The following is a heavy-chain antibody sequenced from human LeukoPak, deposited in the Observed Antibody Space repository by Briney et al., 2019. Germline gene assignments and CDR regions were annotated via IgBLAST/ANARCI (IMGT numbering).Heavy chain of an antibody. Sequence: PSETLSLTCTVSGVSIRSYYWSWIRQPPGKGLEWIGYVYYSGSTNHSPSLKSRVTISVDTSKNQFSLNLNSVTAADTAVYYCARGDWWFDPWGQGTLLTVSS. CDR1: GVSIRSYY. J-gene: IGHJ5*02. D-gene: IGHD2-21*01. CDR3: ARGDWWFDP. CDR2: VYYSGST. V-gene: IGHV4-59*01.